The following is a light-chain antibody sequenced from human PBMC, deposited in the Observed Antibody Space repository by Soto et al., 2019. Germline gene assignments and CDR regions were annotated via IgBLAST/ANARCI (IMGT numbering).Light chain of an antibody. CDR1: QNVSNW. V-gene: IGKV1-5*03. CDR2: KAS. CDR3: QQYSKEST. J-gene: IGKJ2*01. Sequence: DVEMTQSPSTLPTSIGDRVTINCRASQNVSNWLAWYQQKPGKAPKLLIYKASRLESGVPSRFSASGSGTDFTLTINILQSDDFATYFCQQYSKESTFGQGTMLEIK.